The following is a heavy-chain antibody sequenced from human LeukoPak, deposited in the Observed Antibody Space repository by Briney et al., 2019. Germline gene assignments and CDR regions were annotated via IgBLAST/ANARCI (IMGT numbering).Heavy chain of an antibody. V-gene: IGHV3-30*04. CDR2: ISYDGSNK. CDR3: PFYSSRIDY. D-gene: IGHD6-6*01. Sequence: AGGSLRPSCAASGFTFSSYAMHWVRQAPGKGLEWVAVISYDGSNKYYADSVKGRFTISRDNSKNTLYLQMNSLRAEDTAVYYCPFYSSRIDYWGQGTLVTVSS. J-gene: IGHJ4*02. CDR1: GFTFSSYA.